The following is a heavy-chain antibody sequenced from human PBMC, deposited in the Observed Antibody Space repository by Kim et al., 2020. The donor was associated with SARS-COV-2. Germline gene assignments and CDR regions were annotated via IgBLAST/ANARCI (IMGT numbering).Heavy chain of an antibody. J-gene: IGHJ5*02. V-gene: IGHV4-59*08. CDR2: IYYSGST. CDR3: ARRFYSSSWYEWFDP. D-gene: IGHD6-13*01. CDR1: GGSISSYY. Sequence: SETLSLTCTVSGGSISSYYWSWIRQPPGKGLEWIGYIYYSGSTNYNPSLKSRVTISVDTSKNQFSLKLSSVTAADTAVYYCARRFYSSSWYEWFDPWGQGTLVTVSS.